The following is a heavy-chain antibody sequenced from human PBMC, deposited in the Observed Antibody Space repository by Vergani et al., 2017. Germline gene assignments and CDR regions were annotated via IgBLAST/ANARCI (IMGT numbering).Heavy chain of an antibody. J-gene: IGHJ4*02. CDR3: TKDSRVYTGYFFDY. D-gene: IGHD5-12*01. CDR1: GFSFPGYA. CDR2: VSGSSATP. V-gene: IGHV3-23*01. Sequence: EVQLLESGGGLVQPGGSLRLSCEASGFSFPGYAMSWVRQAPGKGVEWVSSVSGSSATPDYADSVKGRFIIARDNSKNTLHLQMNSLRADDTAVYYGTKDSRVYTGYFFDYWGQGTLATVSS.